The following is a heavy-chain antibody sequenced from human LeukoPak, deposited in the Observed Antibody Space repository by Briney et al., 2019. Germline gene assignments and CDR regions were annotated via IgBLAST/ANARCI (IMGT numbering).Heavy chain of an antibody. D-gene: IGHD3-10*01. CDR3: TTGANRGVIAQSLDY. J-gene: IGHJ4*02. CDR1: GFTFSNAW. V-gene: IGHV3-15*01. Sequence: MSGGSLRLSCAASGFTFSNAWMSWVRQAPGKGLEWDGRYKSKTYGGTTDYAAPVNGRFTISRDDSKNTLYLQMNSLKHEDTAVYYCTTGANRGVIAQSLDYWGQGTLVTVSS. CDR2: YKSKTYGGTT.